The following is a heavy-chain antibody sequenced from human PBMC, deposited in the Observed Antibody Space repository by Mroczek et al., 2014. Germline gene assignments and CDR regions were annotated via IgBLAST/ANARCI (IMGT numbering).Heavy chain of an antibody. Sequence: ESGGGLVQPGRSLRLSCAASGFTFDDYAMHWVRQAPGKGLEWVSGISWNSGSIGYADSVKGRFTISRDNAKNSLYLQMNSLRAEDTALYYCAKSDGAYYYYYYMDVVGQRDHGHRLL. CDR1: GFTFDDYA. V-gene: IGHV3-9*01. D-gene: IGHD3-10*01. CDR3: AKSDGAYYYYYYMDV. CDR2: ISWNSGSI. J-gene: IGHJ6*03.